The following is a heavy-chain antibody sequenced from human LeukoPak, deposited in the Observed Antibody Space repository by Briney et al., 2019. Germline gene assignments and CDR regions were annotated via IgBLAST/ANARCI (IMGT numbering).Heavy chain of an antibody. V-gene: IGHV3-23*01. D-gene: IGHD4-17*01. CDR2: ISGSGGST. CDR3: ADFMTTVTTFDY. Sequence: GGSLRLSCAASGFTFSSYGMSWVRQAPGKGLEWVSAISGSGGSTYYADSVKGRFTISRDDSKNTLYLQMNSLRAEDTAVYYCADFMTTVTTFDYWGQGTLVTVSS. CDR1: GFTFSSYG. J-gene: IGHJ4*02.